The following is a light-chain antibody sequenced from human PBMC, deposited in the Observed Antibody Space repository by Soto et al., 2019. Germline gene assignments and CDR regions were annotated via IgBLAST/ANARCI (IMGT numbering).Light chain of an antibody. CDR3: QQTGSSPT. CDR1: QSVSSSY. Sequence: EIVLTQSPGTLSLSPGERATLSCRASQSVSSSYLAWYQQKPGQAPRLLIYGASSTATGIPDRFSGSGSGTDFTLTISRLAPEDVAVYYCQQTGSSPTF. V-gene: IGKV3-20*01. J-gene: IGKJ1*01. CDR2: GAS.